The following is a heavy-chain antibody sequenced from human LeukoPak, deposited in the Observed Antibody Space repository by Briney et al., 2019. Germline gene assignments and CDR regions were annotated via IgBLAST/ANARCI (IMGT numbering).Heavy chain of an antibody. V-gene: IGHV1-2*02. CDR3: ARDDMTTVGFDY. CDR1: GYTFTGYY. D-gene: IGHD4-11*01. J-gene: IGHJ4*02. CDR2: INPNSGGT. Sequence: ASVKVSCKASGYTFTGYYMHWVRQAPGQGLEWMGWINPNSGGTNYAQKFQGRVTMTRDTSVSTAYMELSRLRSDDTAVYYCARDDMTTVGFDYWGQGTLVTVSS.